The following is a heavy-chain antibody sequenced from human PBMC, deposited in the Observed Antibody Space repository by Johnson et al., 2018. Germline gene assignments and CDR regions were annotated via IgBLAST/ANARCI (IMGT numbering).Heavy chain of an antibody. Sequence: QVQLVESGGGVVQXGRSLRLSCTASGFTFSNFGMHWVRQAPGKGPEWVAVISSDGTNEYYADSGTGRFTISRDNSKNTLSWQMNSLGAEDTAVYYFARDPASLCSGDTCYGGWGAFDIWGQGTTVTVSS. J-gene: IGHJ3*02. D-gene: IGHD2-15*01. CDR1: GFTFSNFG. CDR3: ARDPASLCSGDTCYGGWGAFDI. V-gene: IGHV3-30*03. CDR2: ISSDGTNE.